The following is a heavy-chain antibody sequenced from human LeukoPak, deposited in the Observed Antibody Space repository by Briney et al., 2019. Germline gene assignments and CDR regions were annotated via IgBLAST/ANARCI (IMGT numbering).Heavy chain of an antibody. J-gene: IGHJ4*02. V-gene: IGHV3-11*01. CDR1: GFTFSDYY. CDR3: AKDPTNIVVVPAASNYFDY. Sequence: GGSLRLSCAASGFTFSDYYMSWIRQAPGKGLEWVSYISSSGSTIYYADSVKGRFTISRDNAKNSLYLQMNSLRAEDTAIYYCAKDPTNIVVVPAASNYFDYWGQGTLVTVSS. CDR2: ISSSGSTI. D-gene: IGHD2-2*01.